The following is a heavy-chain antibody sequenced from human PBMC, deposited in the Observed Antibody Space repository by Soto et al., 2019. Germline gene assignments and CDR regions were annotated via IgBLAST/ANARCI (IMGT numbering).Heavy chain of an antibody. D-gene: IGHD2-15*01. CDR1: DFSISNAW. V-gene: IGHV3-15*07. CDR3: TTGSVEGV. Sequence: EVQLVESGGGLVKPGGSLRLSCAASDFSISNAWMNWVRQAPGKGLEWVGRIKTRSEGEATDYAEPLKDRFTISRDDSKNTLFLQKNSLKTEDTAVYYCTTGSVEGVWGQGAKVIVSS. J-gene: IGHJ6*02. CDR2: IKTRSEGEAT.